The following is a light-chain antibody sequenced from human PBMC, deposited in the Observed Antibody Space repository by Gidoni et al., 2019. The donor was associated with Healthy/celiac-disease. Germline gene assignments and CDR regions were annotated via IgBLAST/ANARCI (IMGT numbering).Light chain of an antibody. V-gene: IGLV1-47*01. CDR1: SSNIGSNY. Sequence: QSVLLQPPSASGTPGQRVTISCSGSSSNIGSNYVYWYQPLPGTAPKLLIYRNNQRPSGVPDRFSGSKSGTSASLAISGLRSEDEADYYCAAWDDSLSGWVFGGVTKLTVL. J-gene: IGLJ3*02. CDR2: RNN. CDR3: AAWDDSLSGWV.